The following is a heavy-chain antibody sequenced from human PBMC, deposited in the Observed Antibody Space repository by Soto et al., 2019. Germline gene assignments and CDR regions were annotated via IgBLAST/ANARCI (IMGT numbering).Heavy chain of an antibody. D-gene: IGHD1-26*01. V-gene: IGHV4-4*07. J-gene: IGHJ5*02. CDR1: GGSIYSNY. CDR2: IHTSGRT. Sequence: QVQLQESGPGLVKPSDTLSLTCTVSGGSIYSNYLSWIRQPAGKGLEWIGHIHTSGRTNYNPYLKSRVTMSVDTSKNQFSLRLTSVTAADTAVYYCARDITGSYHGGPWFDPWGQGTLVTVSS. CDR3: ARDITGSYHGGPWFDP.